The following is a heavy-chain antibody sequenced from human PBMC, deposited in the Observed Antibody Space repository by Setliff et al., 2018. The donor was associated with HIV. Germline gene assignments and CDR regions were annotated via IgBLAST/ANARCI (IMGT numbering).Heavy chain of an antibody. Sequence: ASVKVSCKASGYRFNTYGISWVRQAPGQGLEWMGWISPYNGDTRFAQSLQGRVTLTTDTSTNTAYMEMRTLRSDDTAVYYCVRGVTRDISGYYRDEYFKHWGQGTPFTVSS. CDR1: GYRFNTYG. J-gene: IGHJ1*01. CDR2: ISPYNGDT. V-gene: IGHV1-18*01. CDR3: VRGVTRDISGYYRDEYFKH. D-gene: IGHD3-22*01.